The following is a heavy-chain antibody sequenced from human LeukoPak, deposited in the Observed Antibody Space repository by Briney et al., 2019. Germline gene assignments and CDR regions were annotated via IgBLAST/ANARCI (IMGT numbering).Heavy chain of an antibody. CDR2: VLDNTDFP. D-gene: IGHD1-1*01. CDR3: AKVEGASKASVY. V-gene: IGHV3-30-3*01. Sequence: PGGSLRLSCSGSGITLMSYTIHWVRRAPGKGLEWMTCVLDNTDFPYYADSVEGRFTISRDNSKNTLYLQMYSLRAEDTAVYYCAKVEGASKASVYWGQGALVTVSS. CDR1: GITLMSYT. J-gene: IGHJ4*02.